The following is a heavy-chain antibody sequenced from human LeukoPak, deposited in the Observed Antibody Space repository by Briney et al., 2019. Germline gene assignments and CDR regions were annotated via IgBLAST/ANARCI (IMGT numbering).Heavy chain of an antibody. V-gene: IGHV3-11*04. CDR3: ARSGGYYSPFRY. CDR1: GFIFSDYY. D-gene: IGHD3-3*01. J-gene: IGHJ4*02. Sequence: GGSLRLSCAASGFIFSDYYMSWIRQAPGKGLEWLSYISSTDTIYYADSVKGRFTIPRDNAKNSLYLQMDSLRAEDTAVYYCARSGGYYSPFRYWGQGTLVTVSS. CDR2: ISSTDTI.